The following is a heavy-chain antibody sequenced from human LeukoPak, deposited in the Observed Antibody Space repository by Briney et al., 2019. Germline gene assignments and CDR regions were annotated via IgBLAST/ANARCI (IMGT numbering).Heavy chain of an antibody. Sequence: PSETLSLTCTVSGYSISSGYYWSWIRQPAGKGLEWIGRIHTSGTTNYNPALKSRLTMSIDRTKNQLSLNLSSVTAADTAVYYCARDQALGYGWPTVLAIDIWGQGTMVTVSS. CDR1: GYSISSGYY. D-gene: IGHD6-19*01. J-gene: IGHJ3*02. V-gene: IGHV4-61*02. CDR3: ARDQALGYGWPTVLAIDI. CDR2: IHTSGTT.